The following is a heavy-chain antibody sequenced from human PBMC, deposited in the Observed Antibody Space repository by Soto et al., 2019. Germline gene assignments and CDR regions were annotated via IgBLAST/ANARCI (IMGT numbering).Heavy chain of an antibody. CDR2: IYDSGST. CDR1: GGSISSYY. J-gene: IGHJ5*02. V-gene: IGHV4-59*12. Sequence: PSETLSLTCTFSGGSISSYYWSWIRQPPGKGLEWIGYIYDSGSTYYNPSLKSRVTISVDTSKNQFSLKLSSVTAADTAVYYCARDPIPWCQGTLVTVSS. CDR3: ARDPIP.